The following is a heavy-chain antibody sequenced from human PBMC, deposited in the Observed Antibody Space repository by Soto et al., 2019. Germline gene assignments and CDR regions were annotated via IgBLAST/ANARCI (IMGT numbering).Heavy chain of an antibody. CDR3: ARDRGHYYDSSGFDY. CDR1: GFTFSSYD. J-gene: IGHJ4*02. V-gene: IGHV3-13*01. D-gene: IGHD3-22*01. CDR2: IGTAGDT. Sequence: GGSLRLSCAASGFTFSSYDMHWVRQATGKGLEWVSAIGTAGDTYYPGSVKGRFTISRENAKNSLYLQMNSLRAGDTAVYYCARDRGHYYDSSGFDYWGQGTLVTVSS.